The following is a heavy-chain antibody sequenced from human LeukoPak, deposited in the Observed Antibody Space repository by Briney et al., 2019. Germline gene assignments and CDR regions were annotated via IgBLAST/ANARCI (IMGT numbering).Heavy chain of an antibody. V-gene: IGHV3-21*01. CDR3: ARLPVAGTQRYWYFDL. CDR2: ISSSSSYI. J-gene: IGHJ2*01. D-gene: IGHD6-19*01. CDR1: GFTFSSYS. Sequence: GGSLRLSCAASGFTFSSYSMNWVRQAPGKGLEWVSSISSSSSYIYYADSVKGRFTISRDNAKNSLYLQMNSLRAEDTAVYYCARLPVAGTQRYWYFDLWGRGTLVTVSS.